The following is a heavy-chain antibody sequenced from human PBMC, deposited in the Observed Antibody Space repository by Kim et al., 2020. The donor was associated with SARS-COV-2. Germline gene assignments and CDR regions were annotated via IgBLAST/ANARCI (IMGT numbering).Heavy chain of an antibody. V-gene: IGHV3-33*01. CDR2: IWYDGSNK. CDR3: ARDRRFTFGGGHLGY. J-gene: IGHJ4*02. Sequence: GGSLRLSCAASGFTFSSYGMHWVRQAPGKGLEWVAVIWYDGSNKYYADSVKGRFTISRDNSKNTLYLQMNSLRAEDTAVYYCARDRRFTFGGGHLGYWGQGTLVTVSS. CDR1: GFTFSSYG. D-gene: IGHD3-16*01.